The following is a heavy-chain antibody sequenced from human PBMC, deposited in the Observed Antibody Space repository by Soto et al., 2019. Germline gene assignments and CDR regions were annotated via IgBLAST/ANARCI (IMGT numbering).Heavy chain of an antibody. Sequence: ASVKVSCKASGYTFTGYYMHWVRQAPGQGLEWMGWINPNSGGTNYAQKFQGRVTMTRDTSISTAYMELSRLRSDDTAVYYCVRDLDTALAQKGMDVWGQVRTVAVSS. CDR3: VRDLDTALAQKGMDV. CDR1: GYTFTGYY. CDR2: INPNSGGT. J-gene: IGHJ6*02. D-gene: IGHD5-18*01. V-gene: IGHV1-2*02.